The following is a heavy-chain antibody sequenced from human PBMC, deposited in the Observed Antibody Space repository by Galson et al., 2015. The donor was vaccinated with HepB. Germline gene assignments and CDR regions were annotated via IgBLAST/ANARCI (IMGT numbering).Heavy chain of an antibody. CDR1: GFTSSGYA. J-gene: IGHJ4*02. V-gene: IGHV3-30*04. CDR3: VRGSDQPHL. CDR2: IWYDASNK. Sequence: SLRLSCAASGFTSSGYAMHWVRQAPGKGLEWVAVIWYDASNKNYADSVKGRFIISRDNSKNTMYLQMNSLRVEDTALYFCVRGSDQPHLWGQGALVTVSS. D-gene: IGHD2-2*01.